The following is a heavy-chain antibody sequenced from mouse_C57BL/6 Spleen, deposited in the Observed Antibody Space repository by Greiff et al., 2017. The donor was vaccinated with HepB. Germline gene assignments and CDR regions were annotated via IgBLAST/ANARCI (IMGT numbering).Heavy chain of an antibody. J-gene: IGHJ2*01. D-gene: IGHD4-1*01. V-gene: IGHV1-26*01. CDR1: GYTFTDYY. CDR3: ARSSLGREYYFDY. CDR2: INPNNGGT. Sequence: EVQLQQSGPELVKPGASVKISCKASGYTFTDYYMNWVKQSHGKSLEWIGDINPNNGGTSYNQKFKGKATLTVDKSSSTAYMGLRSLTSEDSAVYSCARSSLGREYYFDYWGQGTTLTVSS.